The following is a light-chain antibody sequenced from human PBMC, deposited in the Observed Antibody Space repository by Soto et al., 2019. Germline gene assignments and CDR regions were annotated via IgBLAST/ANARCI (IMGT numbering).Light chain of an antibody. CDR1: QSVSSSY. V-gene: IGKV3-20*01. CDR2: GAS. CDR3: QQYGSSLTWT. J-gene: IGKJ1*01. Sequence: EIVLAPSPGTLSLSPGERATLSCRASQSVSSSYLAWYQQKPGQAPRLLIYGASSRATGILDRFSGSGSGTDFTLTISRLEPEDFAVYYCQQYGSSLTWTFGQGTKVDI.